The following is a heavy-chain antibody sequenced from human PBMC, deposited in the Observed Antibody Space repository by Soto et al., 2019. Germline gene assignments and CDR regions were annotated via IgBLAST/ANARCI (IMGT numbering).Heavy chain of an antibody. CDR1: GFTFSSYA. V-gene: IGHV3-30-3*01. D-gene: IGHD2-2*01. Sequence: QSGGSLRLSCAASGFTFSSYAMHWVRQAPGKGLEWVAVISYDGSNKYYADSVKGRFTISRDNSKNTLYLQMNSLRAEDTAVYYCATPPWVSSTSCPYFDYWGQGTLVTVSS. J-gene: IGHJ4*02. CDR2: ISYDGSNK. CDR3: ATPPWVSSTSCPYFDY.